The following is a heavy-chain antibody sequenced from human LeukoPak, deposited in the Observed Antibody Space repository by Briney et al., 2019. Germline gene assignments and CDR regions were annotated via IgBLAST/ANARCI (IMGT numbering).Heavy chain of an antibody. CDR2: ISYDGSNK. D-gene: IGHD4-17*01. V-gene: IGHV3-30-3*01. CDR1: GFTFSSYA. CDR3: ARDDYGDYFRYYYYYYGMDV. Sequence: PGGSLRLSCAASGFTFSSYAMHWVRQAPGKGLEWVAVISYDGSNKYYADSVKGRFTISRDNSKNTLYLQMNSLRAEDTAVYYCARDDYGDYFRYYYYYYGMDVWGQGTTVTVSS. J-gene: IGHJ6*02.